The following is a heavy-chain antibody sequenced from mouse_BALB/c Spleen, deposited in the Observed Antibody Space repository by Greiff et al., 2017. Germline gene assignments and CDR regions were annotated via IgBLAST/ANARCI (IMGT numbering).Heavy chain of an antibody. J-gene: IGHJ3*01. CDR2: ISYSGST. V-gene: IGHV3-2*02. CDR3: ARDEEDYGWFAY. Sequence: VQLKESGPGLVKPSQSLSLTCTVTGYSITSDYAWNWIRQFPGNKLEWMGYISYSGSTSYNPSLKSRISITRDTSKNQFFLQLNSVTTEDTATYCCARDEEDYGWFAYWGQGTLVTVSA. CDR1: GYSITSDYA. D-gene: IGHD2-4*01.